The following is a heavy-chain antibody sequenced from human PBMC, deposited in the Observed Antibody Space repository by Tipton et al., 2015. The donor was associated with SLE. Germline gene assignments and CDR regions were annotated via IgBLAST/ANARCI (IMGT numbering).Heavy chain of an antibody. CDR1: GYTFDNYW. J-gene: IGHJ5*02. D-gene: IGHD6-19*01. CDR2: IFPGDSDT. V-gene: IGHV5-51*03. Sequence: QLVQSGVEVKKPGESLKISCKGSGYTFDNYWIGWVRQVPGKGLEWMGIIFPGDSDTRYSPSFQGQAIISADKSISTAYLQWSRLKASDSAIYYCARVGSGWTFDPWGQGTLVTVSS. CDR3: ARVGSGWTFDP.